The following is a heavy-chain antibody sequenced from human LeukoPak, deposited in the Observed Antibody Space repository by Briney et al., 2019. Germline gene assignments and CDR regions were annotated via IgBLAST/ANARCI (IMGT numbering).Heavy chain of an antibody. V-gene: IGHV3-11*03. CDR1: GFTFRDYY. Sequence: PGGSLRLSCAASGFTFRDYYMSWIRQAPGKGLEWVSYISSSSTYTNYADSVKGRFTISRDNAKNSLYQQMNSLRAEDTAVYYCARLRSGNSEYYFDYWGQGTLVTVSS. D-gene: IGHD3-10*01. CDR3: ARLRSGNSEYYFDY. J-gene: IGHJ4*02. CDR2: ISSSSTYT.